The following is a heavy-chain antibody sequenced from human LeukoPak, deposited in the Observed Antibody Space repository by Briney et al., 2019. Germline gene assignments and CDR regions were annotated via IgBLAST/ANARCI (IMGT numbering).Heavy chain of an antibody. CDR3: ARAGRDGYNYADY. Sequence: GGSLRLSCAASGLTVSSNYMSWVRQAPGKGLEWVSVIYSGGSTYYADSVKGRFTISRDNSKDTLYLQMNSLRAEDTAVYYCARAGRDGYNYADYWGQGTLVTVSS. CDR1: GLTVSSNY. J-gene: IGHJ4*02. V-gene: IGHV3-53*01. CDR2: IYSGGST. D-gene: IGHD5-24*01.